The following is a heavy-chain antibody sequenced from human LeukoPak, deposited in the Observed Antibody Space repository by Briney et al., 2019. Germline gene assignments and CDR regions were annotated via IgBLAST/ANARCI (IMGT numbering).Heavy chain of an antibody. CDR1: GFTFSNYW. D-gene: IGHD1-7*01. V-gene: IGHV3-7*03. CDR3: AKDAGITGTTGYFDY. CDR2: IKHDGSEK. Sequence: PGGSLRLSCEASGFTFSNYWMSWVRQAPGKGLEWVANIKHDGSEKYYVDSVKGRFTISRDNGKNTLYLQMNSLRAEDTAVYYCAKDAGITGTTGYFDYWGQGTLVTVSS. J-gene: IGHJ4*02.